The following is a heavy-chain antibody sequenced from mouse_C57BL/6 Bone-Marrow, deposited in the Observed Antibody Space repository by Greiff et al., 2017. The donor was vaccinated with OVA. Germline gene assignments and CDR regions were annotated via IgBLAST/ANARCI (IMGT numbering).Heavy chain of an antibody. CDR3: ARSLWYFDV. CDR2: INPNNGGT. Sequence: VHVKQSGPELVKPGASVKIPCKASGYTFTDYNMDWVKQSHGKSLEWIGDINPNNGGTIYNQKFKGKATLTVDKSSSTAYMELRSLTSEDTAVYYCARSLWYFDVWGTGTTVTVSS. CDR1: GYTFTDYN. V-gene: IGHV1-18*01. J-gene: IGHJ1*03.